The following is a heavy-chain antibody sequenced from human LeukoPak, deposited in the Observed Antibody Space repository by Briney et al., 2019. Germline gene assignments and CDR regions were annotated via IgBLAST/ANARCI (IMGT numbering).Heavy chain of an antibody. D-gene: IGHD3-3*01. CDR1: GGSISSGSYY. J-gene: IGHJ6*04. V-gene: IGHV4-61*02. Sequence: SQTLSLTCTVSGGSISSGSYYWSWIRQPAGKGLEWIGRIYTSGSTNYNPSLKSRVTLSVDTSKNQFSLKLSSVTAADTAVYYCASFPPYYDFWSGYSGSEDVWGKGTTVTVSS. CDR3: ASFPPYYDFWSGYSGSEDV. CDR2: IYTSGST.